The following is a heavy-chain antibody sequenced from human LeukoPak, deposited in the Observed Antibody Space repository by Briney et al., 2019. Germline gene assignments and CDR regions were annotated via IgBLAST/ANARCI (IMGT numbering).Heavy chain of an antibody. CDR1: RFSFSSYG. Sequence: PGGSLRLSCAASRFSFSSYGMHWVRQAPGKGLEWVAYLQYDRTNVQYADSVRGRFTISRDNAKNSLYLQMNSLRAEDTAVYYCARWNRLATNTFDYWDLGTLVTVSS. CDR3: ARWNRLATNTFDY. V-gene: IGHV3-30*12. CDR2: LQYDRTNV. J-gene: IGHJ4*02. D-gene: IGHD5-24*01.